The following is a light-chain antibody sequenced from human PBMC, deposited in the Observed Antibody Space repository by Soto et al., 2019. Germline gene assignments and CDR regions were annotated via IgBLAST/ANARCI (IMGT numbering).Light chain of an antibody. CDR3: QQRSNWPLIT. Sequence: EILLTQSTATLSLSPGERATLSCISSQSVSSYLAWYQQKPDQAPRLLIYDASNRATGIPARFSGSGSGTDFTLTISSLEPEDFAVYYCQQRSNWPLITFGQGTRLENK. CDR2: DAS. J-gene: IGKJ5*01. V-gene: IGKV3-11*01. CDR1: QSVSSY.